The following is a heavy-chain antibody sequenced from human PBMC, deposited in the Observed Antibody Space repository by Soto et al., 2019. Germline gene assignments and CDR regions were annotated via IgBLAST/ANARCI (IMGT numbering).Heavy chain of an antibody. D-gene: IGHD1-7*01. CDR1: GFTFRSYA. CDR3: AKGNSWSPALVLDI. J-gene: IGHJ3*02. Sequence: PGGSLRLSCAASGFTFRSYAMHWVRQAPGKGLEWVSAISGSGGSTYYADSVKGRFTISRDSSKNTLYLQMNSLRAEDTAVYYCAKGNSWSPALVLDIWGQGTMVTVSS. CDR2: ISGSGGST. V-gene: IGHV3-23*01.